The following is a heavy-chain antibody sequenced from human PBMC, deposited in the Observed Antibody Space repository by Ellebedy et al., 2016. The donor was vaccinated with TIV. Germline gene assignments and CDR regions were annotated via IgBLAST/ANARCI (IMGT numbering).Heavy chain of an antibody. CDR3: AMGAYTYGRALFDP. J-gene: IGHJ5*02. CDR1: GFTFSNYR. D-gene: IGHD5-18*01. Sequence: GESLKISCAASGFTFSNYRMHWVRQAPGKGLVWVSRIEIDGSRTGYADSVKGRFTISRDNGRNTLYLQMSSLRAEDTAVYCCAMGAYTYGRALFDPWGQGTSVTVSS. V-gene: IGHV3-74*01. CDR2: IEIDGSRT.